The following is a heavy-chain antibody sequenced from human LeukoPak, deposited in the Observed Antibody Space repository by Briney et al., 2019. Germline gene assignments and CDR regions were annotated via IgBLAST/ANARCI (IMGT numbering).Heavy chain of an antibody. D-gene: IGHD6-19*01. CDR2: INPSGGST. Sequence: ASVKVSCKASGYTFTRYYMHWGRQAPGQGLEWMGIINPSGGSTSYAQKFQGRVTMTRDTSTSTVYMELSSLRSRHTAVYYCARDWSTLRSVGSSGWLFDYWGQGTLVTVSS. CDR3: ARDWSTLRSVGSSGWLFDY. V-gene: IGHV1-46*01. CDR1: GYTFTRYY. J-gene: IGHJ4*02.